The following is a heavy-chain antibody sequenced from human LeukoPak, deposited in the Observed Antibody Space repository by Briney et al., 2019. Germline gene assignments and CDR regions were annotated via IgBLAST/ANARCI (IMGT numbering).Heavy chain of an antibody. J-gene: IGHJ4*02. CDR3: ARDFEAPSNC. CDR2: INPDGSRT. D-gene: IGHD3-9*01. V-gene: IGHV3-74*01. CDR1: GFTLSSYW. Sequence: PGGSLRLSCAASGFTLSSYWIHWVRQAPGEGLVWVSRINPDGSRTDYADSVKGRFTISRGNTKNTVDLQMNSLRAEDTAVYYCARDFEAPSNCWGQGTLVTVSS.